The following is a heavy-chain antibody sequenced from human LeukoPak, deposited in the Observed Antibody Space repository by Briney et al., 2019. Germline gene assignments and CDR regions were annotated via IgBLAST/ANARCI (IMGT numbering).Heavy chain of an antibody. CDR3: ARVVQDIVVVPAAMATFDY. V-gene: IGHV4-59*01. Sequence: SETLSLTCTVSGGSISSYYWSWIRQPPGQGLEWIGYIYYSGSTNYNPSLKSRVTISVDTSKNQFSLKLSSVTAADTAVYYCARVVQDIVVVPAAMATFDYWGQGTLVTVSS. CDR1: GGSISSYY. D-gene: IGHD2-2*01. J-gene: IGHJ4*02. CDR2: IYYSGST.